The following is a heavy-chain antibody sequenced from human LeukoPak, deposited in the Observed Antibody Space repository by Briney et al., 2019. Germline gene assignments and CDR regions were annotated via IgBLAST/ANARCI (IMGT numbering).Heavy chain of an antibody. Sequence: GGSLRPSCAASGFTFSSYSMNWVRQAPGKGLEWVSSISSSSSYIYYADSVKGRFTISRDNAKNSLYLQMNSLRDDDTAIYYCAKGYTTNWDHYFDYWGQGSLVTVSS. D-gene: IGHD6-13*01. CDR3: AKGYTTNWDHYFDY. CDR1: GFTFSSYS. J-gene: IGHJ4*02. CDR2: ISSSSSYI. V-gene: IGHV3-21*01.